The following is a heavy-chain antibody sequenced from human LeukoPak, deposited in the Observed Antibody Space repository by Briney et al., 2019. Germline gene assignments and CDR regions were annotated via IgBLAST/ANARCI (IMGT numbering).Heavy chain of an antibody. CDR2: MSPNSGNT. CDR3: ARAALYSGSSDY. J-gene: IGHJ4*02. CDR1: GYTFNSYD. V-gene: IGHV1-8*01. D-gene: IGHD1-26*01. Sequence: PVASVKVSCKASGYTFNSYDINWVRQATGQGLERMGWMSPNSGNTGYAQKFQGRVTMTANTSISTAYMELSSLRSDDTAVYYCARAALYSGSSDYWGQGTRVTVSS.